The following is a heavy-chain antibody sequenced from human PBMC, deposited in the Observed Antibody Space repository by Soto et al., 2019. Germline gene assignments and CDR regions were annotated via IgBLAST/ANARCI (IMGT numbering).Heavy chain of an antibody. J-gene: IGHJ5*02. CDR3: ERCTVVAATRGWFDP. CDR1: GGTFSSYT. D-gene: IGHD2-15*01. Sequence: SVKVSCKASGGTFSSYTISWVRQAPGQGLEWMGRIIPILGIANYAQKFQGRGTITADKSTSTAYMELSSLRSEDTAVYYCERCTVVAATRGWFDPWGQGTLVTVSS. V-gene: IGHV1-69*02. CDR2: IIPILGIA.